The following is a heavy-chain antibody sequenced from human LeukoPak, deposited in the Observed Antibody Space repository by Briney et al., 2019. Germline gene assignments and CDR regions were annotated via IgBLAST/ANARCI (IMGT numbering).Heavy chain of an antibody. CDR2: IYYSGST. Sequence: SETLSLTCTVSGGSISSYYWSWIRQPPGKGLEWVGYIYYSGSTNYNPSLKSRVTISVDTSKNQFSLKLSSVTAADTAVYYCARGGDSSSWFDYWGQGTLVTVSS. D-gene: IGHD6-13*01. J-gene: IGHJ4*02. CDR3: ARGGDSSSWFDY. V-gene: IGHV4-59*01. CDR1: GGSISSYY.